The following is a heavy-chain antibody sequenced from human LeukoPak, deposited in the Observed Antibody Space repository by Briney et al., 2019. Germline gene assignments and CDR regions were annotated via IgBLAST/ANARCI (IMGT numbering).Heavy chain of an antibody. J-gene: IGHJ4*02. CDR3: ARVILGYNINDWFRGYYFVF. CDR1: GFIFNTYA. Sequence: GGSLRLSCAASGFIFNTYALSWVRQAPGKGLEWVSSIGGTGGYTYYADPVKGRFTISRDNSKNTLYLEMSSLRAEDTAIYYCARVILGYNINDWFRGYYFVFWGQGTLVTVSS. V-gene: IGHV3-23*01. D-gene: IGHD5-12*01. CDR2: IGGTGGYT.